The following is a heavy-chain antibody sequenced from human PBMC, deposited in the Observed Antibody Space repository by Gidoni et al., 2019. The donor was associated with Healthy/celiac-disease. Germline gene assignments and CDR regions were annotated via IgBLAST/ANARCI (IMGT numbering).Heavy chain of an antibody. V-gene: IGHV4-59*01. Sequence: QVQLQESGPGLVKPSETLSLTCTVSGGSISSYYWSWIRQPPGKGLEWIGYIYYSGSTNYNPSLKSRVTISVDTSKNQFSLKLSSVTAADTAVYYCARGYSSGWTNYFDYWGQGTLVTVSS. D-gene: IGHD6-19*01. CDR1: GGSISSYY. J-gene: IGHJ4*02. CDR3: ARGYSSGWTNYFDY. CDR2: IYYSGST.